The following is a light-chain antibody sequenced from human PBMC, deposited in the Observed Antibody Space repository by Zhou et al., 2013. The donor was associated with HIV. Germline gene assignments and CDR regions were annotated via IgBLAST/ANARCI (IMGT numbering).Light chain of an antibody. CDR3: QQLDSYPRT. CDR1: QGIGSD. J-gene: IGKJ5*01. V-gene: IGKV1-6*01. CDR2: RAS. Sequence: AIQMTQSPSSLSASVGDRVTITCRASQGIGSDLGWFQQKPGTTPTLLIYRASILQSGVPSRFSGSGSGTDFILTISSLQPEDFATYYCQQLDSYPRTFGQGTRLEIK.